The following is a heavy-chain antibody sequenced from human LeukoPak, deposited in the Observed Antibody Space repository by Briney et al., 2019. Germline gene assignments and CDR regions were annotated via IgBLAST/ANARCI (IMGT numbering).Heavy chain of an antibody. CDR1: GYTFSSYY. J-gene: IGHJ4*02. CDR3: ASSIVAAGPHLYY. Sequence: ASVKGSCKASGYTFSSYYMHWVRQAPGHGRVWVGVINPSGGSTSYAQKFQGRVTMTRDTHTSTVYMGLSSVRSEDTAAYYCASSIVAAGPHLYYWGQGTLVTVSS. D-gene: IGHD6-13*01. V-gene: IGHV1-46*01. CDR2: INPSGGST.